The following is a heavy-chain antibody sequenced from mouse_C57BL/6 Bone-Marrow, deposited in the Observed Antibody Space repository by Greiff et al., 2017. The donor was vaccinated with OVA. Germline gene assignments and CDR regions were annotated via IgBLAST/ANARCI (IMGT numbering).Heavy chain of an antibody. V-gene: IGHV8-8*01. D-gene: IGHD1-1*01. CDR1: GFSLSTFGMG. CDR3: ARMNYYGSGRDAMDY. Sequence: QVTLKESGPGILQPSQTLSLTCSFSGFSLSTFGMGVGWIRQPSGKGLEWLAHIWWDDDKYYNPALKSRLTISKDTSKNQVFLKIANVDTADTATYYCARMNYYGSGRDAMDYWGQGTSVTVSS. CDR2: IWWDDDK. J-gene: IGHJ4*01.